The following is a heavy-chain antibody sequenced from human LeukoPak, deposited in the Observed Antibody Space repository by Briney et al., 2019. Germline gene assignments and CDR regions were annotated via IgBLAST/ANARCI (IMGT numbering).Heavy chain of an antibody. D-gene: IGHD3-3*01. CDR2: ISYDGSNK. CDR1: GFTFSSYA. V-gene: IGHV3-30-3*01. J-gene: IGHJ4*02. CDR3: GSYHGGLRFLEWLLTY. Sequence: GGSLRLSCAASGFTFSSYAMHWVRQAPGKGLEWVAVISYDGSNKYYADSVKGRFTISRDNSKNTLYLQMNSLRAEDTAVYYCGSYHGGLRFLEWLLTYWGQGTLVTVSS.